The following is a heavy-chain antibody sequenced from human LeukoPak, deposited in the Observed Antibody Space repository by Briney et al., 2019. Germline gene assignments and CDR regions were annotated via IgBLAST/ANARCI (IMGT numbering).Heavy chain of an antibody. CDR2: INHSGST. CDR3: ARLRISSWYLDPSDAFDI. Sequence: SETLSLTCAVYGGSFSGYYWSWIRQPPGKGLEWIGEINHSGSTNYNPSLKSRVTISVDTSKNQFSLKLSSVTAADTAVYYCARLRISSWYLDPSDAFDIWGQGTMVTVSS. V-gene: IGHV4-34*01. CDR1: GGSFSGYY. J-gene: IGHJ3*02. D-gene: IGHD6-13*01.